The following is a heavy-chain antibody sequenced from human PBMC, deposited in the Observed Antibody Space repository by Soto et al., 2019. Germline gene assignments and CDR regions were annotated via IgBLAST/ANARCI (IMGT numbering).Heavy chain of an antibody. D-gene: IGHD4-17*01. V-gene: IGHV1-46*01. J-gene: IGHJ1*01. CDR3: ARVGDDYGDYEGYFQH. CDR1: GYTFTSYY. CDR2: INPSGGST. Sequence: QVQLVQSGAEVKKPGASVKVSCKASGYTFTSYYMHWVRQAPGQGLEWMGIINPSGGSTSYAQKYQGRVTMTRDTYTSTVYMELSSLRSEDTAVYYCARVGDDYGDYEGYFQHWGQGTLVTVSS.